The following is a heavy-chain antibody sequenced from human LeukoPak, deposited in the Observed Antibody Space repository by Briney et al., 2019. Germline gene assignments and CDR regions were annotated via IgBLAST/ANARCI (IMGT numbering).Heavy chain of an antibody. Sequence: PGGSLRLSCAASGFTFSSYAMSWVRQAPGKGLEWVSAISGSGGSTYYADSVKGRFTISRDNSKNTLYLQMNSLRAEDTAVYYCAKGAEEGVVITAVYYYHMDVWGKGTTVTISS. V-gene: IGHV3-23*01. J-gene: IGHJ6*03. CDR1: GFTFSSYA. CDR3: AKGAEEGVVITAVYYYHMDV. CDR2: ISGSGGST. D-gene: IGHD3-22*01.